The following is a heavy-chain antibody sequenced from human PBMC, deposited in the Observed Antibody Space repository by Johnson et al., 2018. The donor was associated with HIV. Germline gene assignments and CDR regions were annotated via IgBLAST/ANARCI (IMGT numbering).Heavy chain of an antibody. D-gene: IGHD6-19*01. Sequence: VQLVESGGGLVQPGGSLRLSCAASGFTFSSYWMSWVRQAPGKGLEWVANIKKDGSEKYYVDSVNGRFTISRDNAKNSLYLQMTSLRAEDTAVYYCARAGAVGFDAFDIWGQGTMVTVSS. J-gene: IGHJ3*02. CDR3: ARAGAVGFDAFDI. V-gene: IGHV3-7*01. CDR2: IKKDGSEK. CDR1: GFTFSSYW.